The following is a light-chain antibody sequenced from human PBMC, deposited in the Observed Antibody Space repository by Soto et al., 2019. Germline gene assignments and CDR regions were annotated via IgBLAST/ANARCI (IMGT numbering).Light chain of an antibody. CDR2: DVS. J-gene: IGLJ2*01. CDR3: SSYTSSSTLV. CDR1: SSDVGGYNY. V-gene: IGLV2-14*01. Sequence: QSVLTQPASVAGSPGQAITISCTGTSSDVGGYNYVSWYQQHPGKAPKLMIYDVSNRPSGVSNRFSGSKSGNTASLTISGLQAEDEADYYCSSYTSSSTLVFGGGTKRPVL.